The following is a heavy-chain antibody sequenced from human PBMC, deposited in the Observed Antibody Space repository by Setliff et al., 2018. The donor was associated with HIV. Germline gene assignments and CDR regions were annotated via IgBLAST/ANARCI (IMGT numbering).Heavy chain of an antibody. Sequence: SETLSLTCTVSGGSISSYSWSWIRQPPGKGLEWIGYIYTSGSTNYNPSLKSRVTMSVGTSKNQFSLKLSSVTAADTAVYYCARCYYNFWSGYPLDYMDVWGKGTTVTVS. D-gene: IGHD3-3*01. CDR3: ARCYYNFWSGYPLDYMDV. CDR1: GGSISSYS. V-gene: IGHV4-4*08. J-gene: IGHJ6*03. CDR2: IYTSGST.